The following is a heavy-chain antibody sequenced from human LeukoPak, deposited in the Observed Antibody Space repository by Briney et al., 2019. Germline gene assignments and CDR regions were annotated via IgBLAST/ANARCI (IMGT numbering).Heavy chain of an antibody. V-gene: IGHV1-46*01. CDR2: INPSGGST. CDR1: GYTFTSYY. J-gene: IGHJ5*02. Sequence: ASVKVSCKASGYTFTSYYMHWVRQAPGQGLEWMGIINPSGGSTSYAQKFQGRFTISRDNAKNSLYLQMNSLRAEDTALYYCARARFSGSYLDWFDPWGQGTLVTVSS. CDR3: ARARFSGSYLDWFDP. D-gene: IGHD1-26*01.